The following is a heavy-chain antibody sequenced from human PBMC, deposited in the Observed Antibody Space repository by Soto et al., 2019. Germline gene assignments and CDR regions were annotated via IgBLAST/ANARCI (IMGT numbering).Heavy chain of an antibody. V-gene: IGHV4-30-4*01. J-gene: IGHJ5*02. CDR3: ARGNVDIVATSWFDP. CDR1: GDSIANLDYY. Sequence: PSETLSLTCSVSGDSIANLDYYLSCIRPPPGKGLEWIGYIYYSGSTYYNPSLKSRVTISVDTSKNQFSLKLSSVTAADTAVYYCARGNVDIVATSWFDPWGQGTLVTVSS. CDR2: IYYSGST. D-gene: IGHD5-12*01.